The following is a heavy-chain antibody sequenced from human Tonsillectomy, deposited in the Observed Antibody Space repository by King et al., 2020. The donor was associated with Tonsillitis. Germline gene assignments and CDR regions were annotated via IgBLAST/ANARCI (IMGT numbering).Heavy chain of an antibody. D-gene: IGHD5-12*01. CDR1: GGSISSYY. J-gene: IGHJ4*02. Sequence: QLQESGPGLVKPSETLSLTCTVSGGSISSYYWSWIRQPPGKGLEWIGYIYYSGSTNYNPSLKSRVTISVDTSKNQFSLKLSSVTAADTAVYYCARHVATISDFDYWGQGTLVTVSS. CDR2: IYYSGST. CDR3: ARHVATISDFDY. V-gene: IGHV4-59*08.